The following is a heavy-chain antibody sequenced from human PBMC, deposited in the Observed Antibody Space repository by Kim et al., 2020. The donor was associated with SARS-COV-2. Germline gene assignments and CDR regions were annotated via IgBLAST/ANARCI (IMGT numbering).Heavy chain of an antibody. CDR1: GGSFSGYY. D-gene: IGHD3-22*01. V-gene: IGHV4-34*01. J-gene: IGHJ4*02. CDR3: ARGIDAITIIVVVRVFSTYYLDY. CDR2: INHSGST. Sequence: SETLSLTCAVYGGSFSGYYWSWIRQPPGKGLEWIGEINHSGSTNYNPSLKSRVTISVDTSKNQFSLKLSSVTAADTAVYYCARGIDAITIIVVVRVFSTYYLDYWGQETVLTVS.